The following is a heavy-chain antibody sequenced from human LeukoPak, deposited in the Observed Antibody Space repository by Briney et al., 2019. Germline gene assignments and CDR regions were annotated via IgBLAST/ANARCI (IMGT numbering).Heavy chain of an antibody. D-gene: IGHD2-2*01. CDR1: GFTFSSYA. V-gene: IGHV3-30-3*01. J-gene: IGHJ6*02. Sequence: PGGSLRLSCAASGFTFSSYAMHWVRQAPGKGLEWVAVISYDGSNKYYADSVKGRFTISRDNSKNTLYLQMNSLRAEDTAVYYCARDGVGWYQLLIYYYGMDVWGQGTTVTVSS. CDR2: ISYDGSNK. CDR3: ARDGVGWYQLLIYYYGMDV.